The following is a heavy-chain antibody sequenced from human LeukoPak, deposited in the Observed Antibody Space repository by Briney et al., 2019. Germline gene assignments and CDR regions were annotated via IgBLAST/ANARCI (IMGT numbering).Heavy chain of an antibody. J-gene: IGHJ4*02. Sequence: SETLSLTCAVYGGSFSGYYWSWIRQPPGKGLEWIGEINHSGSTNYNPSLKSRVTISVDTSKNQFSLKLSSVTAADTAVYYCARRGARPGGFDYWGQGTLVTVSS. D-gene: IGHD1-26*01. CDR3: ARRGARPGGFDY. CDR1: GGSFSGYY. V-gene: IGHV4-34*01. CDR2: INHSGST.